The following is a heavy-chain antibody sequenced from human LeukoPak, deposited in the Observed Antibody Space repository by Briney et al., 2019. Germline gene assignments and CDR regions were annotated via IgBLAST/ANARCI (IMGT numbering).Heavy chain of an antibody. CDR3: ARGGSSTSWYYYYGMDV. CDR1: GYTFTSYY. CDR2: INPSGGST. Sequence: ASVKVSCKASGYTFTSYYMHWVRQAPGQGLEWMGIINPSGGSTSYAQKFQGRVTMTRDTSTSTVYMELSSLRSEDTAVYYCARGGSSTSWYYYYGMDVWGQGTTVTVSS. J-gene: IGHJ6*02. V-gene: IGHV1-46*01. D-gene: IGHD2-2*01.